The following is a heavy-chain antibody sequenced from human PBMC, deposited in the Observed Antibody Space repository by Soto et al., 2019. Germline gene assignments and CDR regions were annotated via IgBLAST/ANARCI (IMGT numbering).Heavy chain of an antibody. CDR2: TDYSGNT. J-gene: IGHJ4*02. D-gene: IGHD6-19*01. CDR3: ARAVGDPLYYLDY. V-gene: IGHV4-59*08. Sequence: QVQLQESGPGLVRPSETLSLTCTVSSDSISSYYWIWIRQSPGKGLEWIGYTDYSGNTNYNPSLKSRVTISGDTSKNQFSLTLSSVTAADTAVYYCARAVGDPLYYLDYWGKGPLVTVS. CDR1: SDSISSYY.